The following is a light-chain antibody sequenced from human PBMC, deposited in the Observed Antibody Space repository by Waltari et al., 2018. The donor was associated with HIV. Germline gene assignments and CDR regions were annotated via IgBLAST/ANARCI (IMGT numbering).Light chain of an antibody. CDR1: SSDVGGFDY. CDR3: SSYNDANDVV. V-gene: IGLV2-8*01. CDR2: GVN. Sequence: QSALTQPPSASGSPGQSGTISCTGTSSDVGGFDYVSWYHQQPPKYPKLILSGVNRPPAGVPDRFAGSKSGNTASLTVAGLQPEDEGDYYCSSYNDANDVVFGGGAKLTVL. J-gene: IGLJ2*01.